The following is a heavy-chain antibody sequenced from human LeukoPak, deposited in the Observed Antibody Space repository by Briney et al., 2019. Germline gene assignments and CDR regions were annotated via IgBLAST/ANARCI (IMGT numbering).Heavy chain of an antibody. V-gene: IGHV3-53*01. CDR3: ARNWGPDY. CDR1: GFTVSGDS. CDR2: IYSGDST. J-gene: IGHJ4*02. Sequence: GGSLRLSCAASGFTVSGDSMSWVRQAPGKGLEWVSLIYSGDSTYYADSVKGRFTISRDNAKNTLFLQMNSLRGEDTAVYYCARNWGPDYWGQGTLVTVSS. D-gene: IGHD7-27*01.